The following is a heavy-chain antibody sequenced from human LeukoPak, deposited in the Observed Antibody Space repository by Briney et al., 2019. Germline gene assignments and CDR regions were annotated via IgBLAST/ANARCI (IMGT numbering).Heavy chain of an antibody. CDR3: AVGGHLDD. V-gene: IGHV3-7*01. Sequence: TGGSLRLSCAASGFSFSSYWMSWVRQAPGKGLEWVANINEDGSEKYYVDSVKGRFTISRDNAKNSLYVQMNSLRVEDTALYYCAVGGHLDDWGQGTLVTVSS. J-gene: IGHJ4*02. CDR2: INEDGSEK. D-gene: IGHD1-26*01. CDR1: GFSFSSYW.